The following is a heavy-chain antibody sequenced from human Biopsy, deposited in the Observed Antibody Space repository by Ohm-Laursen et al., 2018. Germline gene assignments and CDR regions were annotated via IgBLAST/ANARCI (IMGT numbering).Heavy chain of an antibody. CDR3: ARAGVGSDGTDSYYYGMEV. CDR1: GNTFATYH. CDR2: ISPSGATT. J-gene: IGHJ6*02. Sequence: GSSVKVSCKASGNTFATYHIHWVRQAPGQGLEWMGVISPSGATTSFSQKFQGRITMTRDTSRGTVYMDLNSLGSEDTAVYYCARAGVGSDGTDSYYYGMEVWGPGTTVTVSS. V-gene: IGHV1-46*01. D-gene: IGHD5-24*01.